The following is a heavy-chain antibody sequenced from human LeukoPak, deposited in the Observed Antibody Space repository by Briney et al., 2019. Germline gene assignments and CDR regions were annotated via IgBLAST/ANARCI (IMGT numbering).Heavy chain of an antibody. J-gene: IGHJ4*02. D-gene: IGHD6-6*01. Sequence: GGSLRLSCAASGFTFSSYGMHWVRQAPGKGLEWVAFIRYDGSNKYYADSVKGRFTISRDNSKNTLYLQMNSLRAEDTAVYYCAPPLGYSSSSDYWGQGTLVTVSS. CDR1: GFTFSSYG. CDR2: IRYDGSNK. V-gene: IGHV3-30*02. CDR3: APPLGYSSSSDY.